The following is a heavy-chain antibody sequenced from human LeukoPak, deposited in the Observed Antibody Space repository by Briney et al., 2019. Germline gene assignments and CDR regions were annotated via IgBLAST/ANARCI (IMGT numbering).Heavy chain of an antibody. J-gene: IGHJ4*02. V-gene: IGHV4-30-4*08. D-gene: IGHD5-18*01. Sequence: RPSQTLSLTCTVSGGSISSGGYYWSWIRQHPGKGLEWIGYIYYSGSTYYNPSLKSRLTMSIDTSKSQFSLKLSSVTAADTAIYYCVSSRRYSDVWGWFFGYWGQGTLVTVSS. CDR2: IYYSGST. CDR1: GGSISSGGYY. CDR3: VSSRRYSDVWGWFFGY.